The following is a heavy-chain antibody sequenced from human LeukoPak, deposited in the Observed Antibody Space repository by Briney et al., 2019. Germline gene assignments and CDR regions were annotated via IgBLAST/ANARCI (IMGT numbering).Heavy chain of an antibody. CDR2: ISSSSSYI. CDR3: AGGSGWVTDS. V-gene: IGHV3-21*01. J-gene: IGHJ4*02. CDR1: GFTFSSYS. Sequence: GGSLRLSCAASGFTFSSYSMNWVRQAPGKGLEWVSSISSSSSYIYYADSVKGRFTISRDNAKNSLYLQMNSLRAEDTAVYFCAGGSGWVTDSWGQGTLVTVSA. D-gene: IGHD6-19*01.